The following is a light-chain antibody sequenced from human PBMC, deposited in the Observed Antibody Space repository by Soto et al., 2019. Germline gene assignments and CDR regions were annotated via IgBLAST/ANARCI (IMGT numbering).Light chain of an antibody. V-gene: IGLV2-8*01. CDR1: SSDVGGYNY. CDR2: EVT. J-gene: IGLJ1*01. Sequence: QSVLTQPPSASGSPGQSVTISCTGTSSDVGGYNYVSWYQQHAGKGPKLMIYEVTKRPSGVPDRFSGSKSGNTASLTISGLQAEDEADYYCCSYAGSYTYVFGTGTKLTVL. CDR3: CSYAGSYTYV.